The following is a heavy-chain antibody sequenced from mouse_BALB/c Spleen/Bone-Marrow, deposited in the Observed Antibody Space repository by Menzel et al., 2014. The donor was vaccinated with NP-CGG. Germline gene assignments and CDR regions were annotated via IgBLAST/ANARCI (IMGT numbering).Heavy chain of an antibody. CDR3: ARGYYVMDY. Sequence: VQLQQSGAELAKPGASVKMSCKASGYTLTSYWMYWVKQRPGQGLEWIGYINPSSGYTEFNQRFKDKATLTADRSSSTAYMQLSSLTSEDSAVYYCARGYYVMDYWGQGTSVTVSS. CDR2: INPSSGYT. V-gene: IGHV1-7*01. CDR1: GYTLTSYW. J-gene: IGHJ4*01.